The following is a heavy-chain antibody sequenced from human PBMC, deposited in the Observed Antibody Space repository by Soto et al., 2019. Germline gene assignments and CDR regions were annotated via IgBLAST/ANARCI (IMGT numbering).Heavy chain of an antibody. D-gene: IGHD3-10*01. J-gene: IGHJ6*02. Sequence: ASVKVSCKASGYTFTTYGISWVRQAPGQGLEWMGWINTHNGNTSYAQNFQGRVIMTADTSTSTAYMELRSLRSDDTAVYYCTREGSAPYYYYGMDAWGQGTTVTVSS. V-gene: IGHV1-18*01. CDR2: INTHNGNT. CDR1: GYTFTTYG. CDR3: TREGSAPYYYYGMDA.